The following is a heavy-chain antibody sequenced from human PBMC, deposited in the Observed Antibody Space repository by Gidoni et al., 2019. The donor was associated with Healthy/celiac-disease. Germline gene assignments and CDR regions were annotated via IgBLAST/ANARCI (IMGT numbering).Heavy chain of an antibody. V-gene: IGHV1-18*01. CDR1: GYTFTSDG. D-gene: IGHD4-17*01. CDR3: ARELRYYTVTTVGGY. J-gene: IGHJ4*02. CDR2: IRAYNGNT. Sequence: QVQRVQSGAEVKKPVASVNVSCKASGYTFTSDGISWVRQAPGQGLEWMGWIRAYNGNTNYEQKLQGIVTMTTDTSTSTAYMELRSLRSDDTAVYYCARELRYYTVTTVGGYWGQGTLVTVSS.